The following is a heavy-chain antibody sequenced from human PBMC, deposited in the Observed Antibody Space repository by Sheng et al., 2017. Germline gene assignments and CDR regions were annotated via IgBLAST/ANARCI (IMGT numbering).Heavy chain of an antibody. CDR1: GFTLSNFW. Sequence: EVQLVESGGGLVQPGGSLRLSCAASGFTLSNFWMSWVRQAPGKGLEWVANINQDGSEKYYVDSVKGRFTISRDNAKNSLYLQMNSLRVEDTAVYYCAKGGSSRFDYWGREPWSPSP. D-gene: IGHD6-13*01. V-gene: IGHV3-7*01. CDR2: INQDGSEK. CDR3: AKGGSSRFDY. J-gene: IGHJ4*02.